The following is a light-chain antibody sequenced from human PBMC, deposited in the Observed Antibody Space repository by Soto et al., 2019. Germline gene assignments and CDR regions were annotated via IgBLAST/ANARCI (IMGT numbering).Light chain of an antibody. Sequence: AVQLTQSPSSLSASVGDRVTITCRASQGVSRDLAWYQQKPGQPPKLLIYDASNLESGVPSSFSGSGSGTDFTLTITSLQPEDFATYYWQQVNSYPITFGQGTRLEIK. CDR2: DAS. V-gene: IGKV1-13*02. J-gene: IGKJ5*01. CDR3: QQVNSYPIT. CDR1: QGVSRD.